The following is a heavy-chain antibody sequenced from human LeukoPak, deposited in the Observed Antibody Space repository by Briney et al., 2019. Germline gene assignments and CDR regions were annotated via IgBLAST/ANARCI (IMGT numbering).Heavy chain of an antibody. CDR3: ANPYCSSTSCPDY. Sequence: GGSLRLSCAASGFTFSSYGMHWVRQAPGKGLEWVAFIRYDGSNKYYADSVKGRFTISRDNSKNTLYLQMNSLRAEDTAVYYCANPYCSSTSCPDYWGQGTLVTVSS. D-gene: IGHD2-2*01. CDR2: IRYDGSNK. CDR1: GFTFSSYG. V-gene: IGHV3-30*02. J-gene: IGHJ4*02.